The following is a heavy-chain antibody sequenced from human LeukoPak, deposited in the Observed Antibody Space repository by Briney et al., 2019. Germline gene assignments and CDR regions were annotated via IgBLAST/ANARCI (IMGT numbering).Heavy chain of an antibody. CDR1: GGSISSYY. J-gene: IGHJ4*02. Sequence: SETLSLTCTVSGGSISSYYWSWIRQPPGKGLEWIGYIYYSGNTNYNPSLRSRVTISVDTSKNQFSLKLSSVTAADTAVYYCGRVTAAGYLTYWGQGTLVTVSS. D-gene: IGHD5-12*01. CDR2: IYYSGNT. V-gene: IGHV4-59*08. CDR3: GRVTAAGYLTY.